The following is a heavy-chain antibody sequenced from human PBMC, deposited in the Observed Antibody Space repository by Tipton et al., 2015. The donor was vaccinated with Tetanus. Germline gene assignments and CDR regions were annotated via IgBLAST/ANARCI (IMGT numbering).Heavy chain of an antibody. CDR2: IWYDGSA. CDR1: GGSVSSGSYY. V-gene: IGHV4-39*01. D-gene: IGHD2-21*01. J-gene: IGHJ5*02. CDR3: ARHVVQGAPRWFDP. Sequence: TLSLTCTVSGGSVSSGSYYWGWIRQSPGKGLEWIGSIWYDGSAYYNPSLKSRVTISVDTSKNQFSLKVRSVTAADTAVYACARHVVQGAPRWFDPWGQGTQVTVSS.